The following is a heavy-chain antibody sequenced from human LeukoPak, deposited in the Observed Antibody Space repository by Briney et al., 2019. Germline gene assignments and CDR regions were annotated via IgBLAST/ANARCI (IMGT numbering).Heavy chain of an antibody. Sequence: SETLSLTRAVSGGSVSSGSYYWTWIRQPPGKGLEWIGYISYSGSTNYNPSLKSRVTIAVDTSKNQFSLNLSSVNGADTAVYYCARRGSGGRSFDVWGQGTMVTVSS. CDR2: ISYSGST. CDR1: GGSVSSGSYY. V-gene: IGHV4-61*01. J-gene: IGHJ3*01. D-gene: IGHD2-15*01. CDR3: ARRGSGGRSFDV.